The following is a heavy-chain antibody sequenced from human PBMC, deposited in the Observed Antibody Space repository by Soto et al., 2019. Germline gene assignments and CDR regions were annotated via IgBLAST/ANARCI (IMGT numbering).Heavy chain of an antibody. CDR1: GGSISSSSYY. Sequence: SETLSLTCTVSGGSISSSSYYWGWIRQPPGKGLEWIGSIYYSGSTYYNPSLKSRVTISVDTSKNQFSLKLSSVTAADTAVYYCARRSFGYCSGGSCFQGEYYYGMDVWGQGTTVTVSS. CDR3: ARRSFGYCSGGSCFQGEYYYGMDV. J-gene: IGHJ6*02. V-gene: IGHV4-39*01. D-gene: IGHD2-15*01. CDR2: IYYSGST.